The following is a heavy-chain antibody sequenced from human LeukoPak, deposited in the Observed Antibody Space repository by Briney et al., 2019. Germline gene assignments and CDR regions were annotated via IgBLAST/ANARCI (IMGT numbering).Heavy chain of an antibody. D-gene: IGHD6-19*01. V-gene: IGHV3-11*04. J-gene: IGHJ4*02. CDR1: GFTFSDYY. CDR2: ISSGGGSI. CDR3: ARVASSGWYPLDY. Sequence: GGSLRLSCAASGFTFSDYYMSWIRQAPRRGLERVSYISSGGGSIYYADSVKGRVSTSRETAENSLYLQMNSLRAEETAVYYCARVASSGWYPLDYWGQGTLVTVSS.